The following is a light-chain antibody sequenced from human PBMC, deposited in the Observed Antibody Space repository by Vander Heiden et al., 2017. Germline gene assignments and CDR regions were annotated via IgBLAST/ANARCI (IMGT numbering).Light chain of an antibody. J-gene: IGKJ2*01. CDR2: WAS. CDR3: QQYYSTPLYT. CDR1: QSVLYSSNNKNY. Sequence: DIVMTQSPDSLPVSLGERATINCKSSQSVLYSSNNKNYLAWYQQKPGQPPRLLIYWASTRESGVPDRFSGSGSGTDFTLTISSLQAEDVAVYYCQQYYSTPLYTFGQGTKVEIK. V-gene: IGKV4-1*01.